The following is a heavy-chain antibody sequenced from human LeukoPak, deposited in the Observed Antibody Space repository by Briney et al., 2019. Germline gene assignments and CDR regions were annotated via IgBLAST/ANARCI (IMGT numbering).Heavy chain of an antibody. CDR3: ARDHKGSSSNDYYYYYYMDV. V-gene: IGHV3-30-3*01. Sequence: RAGGSLRLSCAASGFTFSSYAMHWVRQAPGKGLEWVAVISYDGSNKYYADSVKGRFTISRDNSKNTLYLQMNSLRAEDTAVYYCARDHKGSSSNDYYYYYYMDVWGKGTTVTVSS. CDR2: ISYDGSNK. J-gene: IGHJ6*03. CDR1: GFTFSSYA. D-gene: IGHD6-6*01.